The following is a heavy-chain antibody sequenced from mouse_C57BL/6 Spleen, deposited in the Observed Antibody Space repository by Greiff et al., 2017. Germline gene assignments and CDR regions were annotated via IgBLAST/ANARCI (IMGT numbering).Heavy chain of an antibody. CDR2: IYPGSGST. V-gene: IGHV1-55*01. Sequence: LQLQQPGAELVKPGASVTMSCKASGYTFTSYWITWVKQRPGQGLEWIGDIYPGSGSTNYNEKFKSTDTLTVDTCSSTAYMKLSSLTSEDSAVYCYARSDYGGGYECWGEGTTQAVS. CDR3: ARSDYGGGYEC. CDR1: GYTFTSYW. J-gene: IGHJ2*01. D-gene: IGHD1-1*01.